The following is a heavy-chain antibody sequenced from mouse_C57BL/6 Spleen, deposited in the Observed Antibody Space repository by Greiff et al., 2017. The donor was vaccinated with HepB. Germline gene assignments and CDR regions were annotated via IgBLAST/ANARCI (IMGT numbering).Heavy chain of an antibody. D-gene: IGHD6-1*01. J-gene: IGHJ1*03. CDR2: IYPGDGDT. V-gene: IGHV1-82*01. CDR1: GYAFSSSW. Sequence: QVQLKESGPELVKPGASVKISCKASGYAFSSSWMNWVKQRPGKGLEWIGRIYPGDGDTNYNGKFKGKATLTADKSSSTAYMQLSSLTSEDSAVYLCARWGASYWYFDVWGTGTTVTVSS. CDR3: ARWGASYWYFDV.